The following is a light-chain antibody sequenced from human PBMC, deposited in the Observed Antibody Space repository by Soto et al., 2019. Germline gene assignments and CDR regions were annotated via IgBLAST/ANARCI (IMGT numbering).Light chain of an antibody. CDR1: QSVSSY. V-gene: IGKV3-11*01. J-gene: IGKJ5*01. CDR2: DAS. CDR3: HPRSHWMA. Sequence: LGDYPARRSSCKEERATLSCRASQSVSSYLAWYQQKPGQAPRLLIYDASNRATGIPGRFSGSGSGTDFSVSVSGLEPEDFSGYNSHPRSHWMAFAQGTRLEIK.